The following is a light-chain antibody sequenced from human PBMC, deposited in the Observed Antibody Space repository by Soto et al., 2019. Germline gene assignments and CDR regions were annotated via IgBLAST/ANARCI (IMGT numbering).Light chain of an antibody. V-gene: IGKV3-11*01. CDR1: QSVSSY. CDR3: QQRSNWPIT. J-gene: IGKJ5*01. CDR2: DAS. Sequence: EIELTQSPATLSLSPGERATLSCRASQSVSSYLAWYQQKPGQAPRLLIYDASNRATGIPARFSGSGSGTDFPLTISSLEPEDFAVYYCQQRSNWPITFGQGTRLEIK.